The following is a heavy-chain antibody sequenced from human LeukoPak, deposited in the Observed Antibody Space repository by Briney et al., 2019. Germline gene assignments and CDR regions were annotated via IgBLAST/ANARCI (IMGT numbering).Heavy chain of an antibody. D-gene: IGHD6-19*01. V-gene: IGHV3-66*01. CDR2: IYSGGDT. Sequence: GGSVRLSCGASGFTVSSKYMSWVRQAPGKGLQWVSVIYSGGDTYYADSVKGRFTISRDNSKNTLYLQMNSLRAEDTAVYYCARSIVVAVGAFDIWGQGTMVTVSS. J-gene: IGHJ3*02. CDR3: ARSIVVAVGAFDI. CDR1: GFTVSSKY.